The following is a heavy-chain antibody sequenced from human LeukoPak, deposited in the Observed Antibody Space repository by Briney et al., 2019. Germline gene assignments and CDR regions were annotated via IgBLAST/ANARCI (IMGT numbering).Heavy chain of an antibody. CDR2: IYTSGST. Sequence: SETLSLTCTVSGGSIGSYCWSWIRQPAGKGLEWIGRIYTSGSTNYNPSLKSRVTMSVDTSKNQFSLKLSSVTAADTAVYYCARDGGYGDYFNYWGQGTLVTVSS. J-gene: IGHJ4*02. CDR1: GGSIGSYC. CDR3: ARDGGYGDYFNY. D-gene: IGHD4-17*01. V-gene: IGHV4-4*07.